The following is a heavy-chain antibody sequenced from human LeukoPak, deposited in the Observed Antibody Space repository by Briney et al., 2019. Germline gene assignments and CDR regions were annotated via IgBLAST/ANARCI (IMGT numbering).Heavy chain of an antibody. Sequence: GESLKISCKGSGYSFTSYWIGWVRQMPGKGREWMGIIYPGDSDTRYSPSFQGQVTISADKSISTAYLQWSSLKASDTAMYYCARLRRGYSYGPETYYFDYWGQGTLVTVSS. CDR1: GYSFTSYW. CDR2: IYPGDSDT. V-gene: IGHV5-51*01. CDR3: ARLRRGYSYGPETYYFDY. D-gene: IGHD5-18*01. J-gene: IGHJ4*02.